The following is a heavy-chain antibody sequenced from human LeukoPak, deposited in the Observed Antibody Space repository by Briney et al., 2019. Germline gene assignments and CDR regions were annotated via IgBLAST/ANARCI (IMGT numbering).Heavy chain of an antibody. CDR3: ARVRAGVDLRYFNS. CDR2: INSEGSSR. CDR1: GFTFGNYW. D-gene: IGHD3-9*01. J-gene: IGHJ4*02. Sequence: GGSLRLSCVASGFTFGNYWMHWVRQAPGQGLVWVSRINSEGSSRFYADSVRGRFTISRDNAENTLYLQMNSLRVDDTALYYCARVRAGVDLRYFNSWGQGTLVTVSS. V-gene: IGHV3-74*01.